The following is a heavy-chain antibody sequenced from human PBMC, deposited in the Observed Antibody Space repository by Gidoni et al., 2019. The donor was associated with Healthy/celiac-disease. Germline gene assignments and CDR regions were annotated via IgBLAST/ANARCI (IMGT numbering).Heavy chain of an antibody. CDR2: INHSGST. V-gene: IGHV4-34*01. CDR3: ARLAAAGYGNDY. Sequence: QVQLQQWGAGLLKPSETLSLTCAVYGGSFSGYYWSWIRQPPGKGLEWIGEINHSGSTNYNPSLKSRVTISVDTSKNQFSLKLSSVTAADTAVYYCARLAAAGYGNDYWGQGTLSPSPQ. CDR1: GGSFSGYY. J-gene: IGHJ4*02. D-gene: IGHD6-13*01.